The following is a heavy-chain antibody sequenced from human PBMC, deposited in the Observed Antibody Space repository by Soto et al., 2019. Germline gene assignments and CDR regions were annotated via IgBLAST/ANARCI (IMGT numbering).Heavy chain of an antibody. J-gene: IGHJ4*02. CDR2: ISGSGDSK. D-gene: IGHD3-16*02. V-gene: IGHV3-23*01. Sequence: GSLRLSCAASGFTFSSYALSWVRQGPGKGLEWVSGISGSGDSKHYSDSLKGRFTISRDNSKNTLFLQMNSLRVEDTAVYYCAKGRRRLRLGELSFPFFDLWGQGTQVTVSS. CDR1: GFTFSSYA. CDR3: AKGRRRLRLGELSFPFFDL.